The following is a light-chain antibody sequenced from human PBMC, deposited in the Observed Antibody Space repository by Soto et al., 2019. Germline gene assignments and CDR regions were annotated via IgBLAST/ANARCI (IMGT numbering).Light chain of an antibody. V-gene: IGLV2-14*01. CDR2: DVS. CDR3: SSYTSTNTPFV. CDR1: SSDVGGYNY. J-gene: IGLJ1*01. Sequence: QSALTQPASVSGSAGQSITISCTGTSSDVGGYNYVSWYQQHPGKAPKLMIYDVSNRPSGVSSRFSGSKSGNTASLTISGLQAEDGADYYCSSYTSTNTPFVFGPGTKLTVL.